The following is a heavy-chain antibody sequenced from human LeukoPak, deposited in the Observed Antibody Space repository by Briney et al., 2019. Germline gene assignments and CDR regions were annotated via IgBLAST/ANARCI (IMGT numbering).Heavy chain of an antibody. J-gene: IGHJ4*02. Sequence: ASVKVSCKASGGTFSSYAISWVRQAPGQGLEWMGRIIPILGTANYAQKFQGRVTITTDESTSTAYMELSSLRSEDTAVYYCARDGSSIDTGGFDYWGQGTLVTVSS. CDR3: ARDGSSIDTGGFDY. D-gene: IGHD2-21*01. CDR1: GGTFSSYA. V-gene: IGHV1-69*11. CDR2: IIPILGTA.